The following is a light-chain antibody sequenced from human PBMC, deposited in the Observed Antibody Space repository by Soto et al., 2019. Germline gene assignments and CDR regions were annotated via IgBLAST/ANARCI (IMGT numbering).Light chain of an antibody. V-gene: IGLV2-14*01. CDR2: EVS. Sequence: QSALTQPASVSGSPGQSITISCTGTSSDVGGYNYVSWYQQHPGKAPKLMIYEVSTRPSGVSNRFSGSKSGNTASLTISGLQAEDEADYYCSAYTSRVFGNGTKVTVL. CDR3: SAYTSRV. J-gene: IGLJ1*01. CDR1: SSDVGGYNY.